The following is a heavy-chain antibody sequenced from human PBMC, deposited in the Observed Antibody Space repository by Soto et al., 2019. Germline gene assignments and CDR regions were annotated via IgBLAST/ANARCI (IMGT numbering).Heavy chain of an antibody. CDR3: ARVVFRRHLRLTYGGAWYYFDY. D-gene: IGHD3-22*01. CDR1: GGSISSGDYY. Sequence: PSETLSLTCTVSGGSISSGDYYWSWIRQPPGKGLEWIGYIYYSGSTYYNPSLKSRVTISVDTSKNQFSLKLSSVTAADTAVYYCARVVFRRHLRLTYGGAWYYFDYWGQGTLVTVSS. J-gene: IGHJ4*02. V-gene: IGHV4-30-4*01. CDR2: IYYSGST.